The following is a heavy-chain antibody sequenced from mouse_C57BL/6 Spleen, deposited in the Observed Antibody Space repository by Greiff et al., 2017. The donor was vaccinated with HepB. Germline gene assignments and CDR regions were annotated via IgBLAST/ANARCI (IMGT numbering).Heavy chain of an antibody. V-gene: IGHV2-2*01. Sequence: VQLQQSGPGLVQPSQSLSITCTVSGFSLPSYGVHWVRQSPGKGLEWLGVIWSGGHTDYNAAFISRLSISKDNSKSQVFFKMNSLQADDTAIYYCAREDWGAWFAYWGQGTLVTVSA. CDR1: GFSLPSYG. D-gene: IGHD4-1*01. CDR3: AREDWGAWFAY. J-gene: IGHJ3*01. CDR2: IWSGGHT.